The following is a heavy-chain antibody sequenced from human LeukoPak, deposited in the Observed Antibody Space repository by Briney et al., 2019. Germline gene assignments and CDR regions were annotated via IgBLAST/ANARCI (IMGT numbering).Heavy chain of an antibody. J-gene: IGHJ4*02. Sequence: SETLSLTCAVYGGSFSGYYQSWIRQPPGKGLEWTGEINHSGSTNYNPSLKSRVTISVDTSKNQFSLKLSSVTAADTAVYYCARGPPSHGDLDYLRQGTLVTVSS. V-gene: IGHV4-34*01. CDR3: ARGPPSHGDLDY. D-gene: IGHD4-17*01. CDR2: INHSGST. CDR1: GGSFSGYY.